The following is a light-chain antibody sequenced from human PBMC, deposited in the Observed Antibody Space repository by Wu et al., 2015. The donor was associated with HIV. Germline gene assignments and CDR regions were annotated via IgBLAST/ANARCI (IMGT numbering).Light chain of an antibody. V-gene: IGKV3-15*01. CDR3: HQYNNWPVT. Sequence: EIVMTQSPATLSASPGERATLSCRASQSVSTNLAWYQQKPGQAPRLLIYGASTRATGIPARFSGSGSGTEFTLTISSLQSEDFAVYFCHQYNNWPVTFGPGTKVDIK. CDR1: QSVSTN. J-gene: IGKJ3*01. CDR2: GAS.